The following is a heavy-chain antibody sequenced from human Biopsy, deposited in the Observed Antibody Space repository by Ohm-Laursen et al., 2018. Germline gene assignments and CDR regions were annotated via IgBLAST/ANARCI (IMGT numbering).Heavy chain of an antibody. J-gene: IGHJ5*02. CDR1: GGTYGGYY. CDR2: VHHDGRA. Sequence: SQTLSLTCAVYGGTYGGYYWSWIRQPPGKGLEWIGEVHHDGRANYNPSLKSRVTISGDMSKKQFSLKLSGVTAADTAVYYCARFIVPSLHCSNGVCPIRWFDPWGQGTLVTVFS. V-gene: IGHV4-34*01. CDR3: ARFIVPSLHCSNGVCPIRWFDP. D-gene: IGHD2-2*01.